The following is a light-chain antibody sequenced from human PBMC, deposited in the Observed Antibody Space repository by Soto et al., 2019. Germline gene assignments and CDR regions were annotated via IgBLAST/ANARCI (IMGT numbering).Light chain of an antibody. CDR1: QTISSNY. Sequence: EIVLTQSPGTLSVSPGERATLSCRASQTISSNYLAWYQQKPGQAPSLLIYGTSSRATGMPDRFSGSGSGTDFTLTISRLEPEDSEIYYCQQYVSWTFGQGTKVEIK. J-gene: IGKJ1*01. CDR3: QQYVSWT. CDR2: GTS. V-gene: IGKV3-20*01.